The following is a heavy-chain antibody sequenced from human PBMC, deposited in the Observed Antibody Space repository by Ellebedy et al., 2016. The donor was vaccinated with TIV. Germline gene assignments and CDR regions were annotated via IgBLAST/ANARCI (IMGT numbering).Heavy chain of an antibody. D-gene: IGHD4/OR15-4a*01. CDR1: GGSFSGYH. CDR3: ARLTTADYYYYGMDV. J-gene: IGHJ6*02. Sequence: SETLSLXXAVYGGSFSGYHWSWIRQPPGKGLEWIGEINHSGSTNYNPSLKSRVTISVDTSKHQFSLKLSSVTAADTAVYYCARLTTADYYYYGMDVWGQGTTVTVSS. CDR2: INHSGST. V-gene: IGHV4-34*01.